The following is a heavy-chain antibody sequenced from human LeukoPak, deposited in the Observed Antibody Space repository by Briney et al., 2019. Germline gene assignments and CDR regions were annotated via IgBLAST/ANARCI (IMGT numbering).Heavy chain of an antibody. CDR2: IESKTDGGTT. CDR3: TTDPPDA. J-gene: IGHJ5*02. CDR1: GFTFSNAW. Sequence: GGSLRLSCAASGFTFSNAWMSWVRQAPGKGLEWVGRIESKTDGGTTDYAAPVKGRFTISRDDSKNTLYLQMNSLKTEDTAVYYCTTDPPDAWGQGTLVTVSS. V-gene: IGHV3-15*04.